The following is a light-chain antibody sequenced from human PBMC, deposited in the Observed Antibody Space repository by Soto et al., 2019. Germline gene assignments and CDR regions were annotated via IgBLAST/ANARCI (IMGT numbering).Light chain of an antibody. CDR2: DAS. Sequence: AIPLTQSPSSLSASVGDRVTITCRASQGISSALAWYQQKPGKSPNLLIYDASRLETGVPSRFSGTGSGTEFTLTISSLQPEDFATYYCQQFNSFPLLSFGGGTKVEIK. V-gene: IGKV1-13*02. CDR1: QGISSA. CDR3: QQFNSFPLLS. J-gene: IGKJ4*01.